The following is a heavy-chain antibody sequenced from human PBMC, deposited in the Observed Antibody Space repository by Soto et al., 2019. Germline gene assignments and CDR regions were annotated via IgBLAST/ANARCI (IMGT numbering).Heavy chain of an antibody. Sequence: EVQLVESGGGLIQPGGSLRLSCAASGFTVSAYYMNWVRQPPGKGLEWVSVIYGGGSTHYADSVKGRFTISRDNSKNTLYLQMNSLSAEDTAVYYCASYGGAWELIPWGQGTLVTVSS. CDR2: IYGGGST. D-gene: IGHD1-7*01. J-gene: IGHJ5*02. CDR3: ASYGGAWELIP. CDR1: GFTVSAYY. V-gene: IGHV3-53*01.